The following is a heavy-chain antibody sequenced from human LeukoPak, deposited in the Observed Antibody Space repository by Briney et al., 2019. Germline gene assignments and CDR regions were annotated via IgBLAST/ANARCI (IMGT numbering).Heavy chain of an antibody. D-gene: IGHD3-16*01. J-gene: IGHJ4*02. V-gene: IGHV4-34*01. CDR1: GGSFSGYY. CDR3: ARHYGP. Sequence: PSETLSLTCAVYGGSFSGYYWSWIRQPPGKGLEWIGEINHSGSTDYNPSLKSRVTISVDTSKNQFSLKLNSVTATDTAVYYCARHYGPWGQGTLVTVSS. CDR2: INHSGST.